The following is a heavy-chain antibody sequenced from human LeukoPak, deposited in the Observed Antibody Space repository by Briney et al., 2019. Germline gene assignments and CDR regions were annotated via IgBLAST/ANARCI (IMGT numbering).Heavy chain of an antibody. Sequence: PGGSLRLSCAASGFTFSSYEMNWVRQAPGKGLEWVSYISSSGSTIYCADSVKGRFTISRDNAKNSLYLQMNSLRAEDTAVYYCARDRWGSSGYKPLDYWGQGTLVTVSS. V-gene: IGHV3-48*03. CDR3: ARDRWGSSGYKPLDY. J-gene: IGHJ4*02. D-gene: IGHD3-22*01. CDR1: GFTFSSYE. CDR2: ISSSGSTI.